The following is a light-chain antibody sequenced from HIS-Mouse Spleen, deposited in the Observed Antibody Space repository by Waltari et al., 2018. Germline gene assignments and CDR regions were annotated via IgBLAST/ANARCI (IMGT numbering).Light chain of an antibody. Sequence: EIVLTKSPGTLSLSPGERATLSCRASQSVRSSYLAWYQQKPGQAPRLLIYGASSRATGIPDRFSGSGSGTDFTLTISRLEPEDFAVYYCQQYGSSSALTFGGGTKVEIK. J-gene: IGKJ4*01. CDR3: QQYGSSSALT. V-gene: IGKV3-20*01. CDR2: GAS. CDR1: QSVRSSY.